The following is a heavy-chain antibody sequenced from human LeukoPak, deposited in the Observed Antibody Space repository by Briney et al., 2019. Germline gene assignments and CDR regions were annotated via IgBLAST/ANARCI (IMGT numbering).Heavy chain of an antibody. CDR1: GFTFSSYA. CDR3: AKVHSGSSLIDY. Sequence: PGGSLRLSCAASGFTFSSYAMHWVRQAPGKGLEWVAVISYDGSNKYYADSVKGRFTISRDNSKNTLYLQMNSLRAEDTAVYYCAKVHSGSSLIDYWGQGTLVTVSS. J-gene: IGHJ4*02. D-gene: IGHD1-26*01. V-gene: IGHV3-30-3*01. CDR2: ISYDGSNK.